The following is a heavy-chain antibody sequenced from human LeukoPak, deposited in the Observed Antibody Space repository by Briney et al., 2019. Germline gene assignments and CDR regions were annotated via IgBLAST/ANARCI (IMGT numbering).Heavy chain of an antibody. CDR3: ARGVGELLWFGEPLDY. V-gene: IGHV3-74*01. J-gene: IGHJ4*02. CDR2: INSDGSST. Sequence: GGSLRLSCAASGSTLKSYWMHWVRQAPGKGLVWVSRINSDGSSTSYADSVKGRFTISRDNSKNTLYLQMNSLRAEDTAVYYCARGVGELLWFGEPLDYWGQGTLVTVSS. D-gene: IGHD3-10*01. CDR1: GSTLKSYW.